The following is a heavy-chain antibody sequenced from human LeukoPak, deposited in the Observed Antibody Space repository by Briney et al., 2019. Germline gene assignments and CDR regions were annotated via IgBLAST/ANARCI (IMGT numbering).Heavy chain of an antibody. CDR1: GGSISSGDYY. CDR3: AIEVSSGWYEY. V-gene: IGHV4-30-4*08. Sequence: SXXLSLTCTVSGGSISSGDYYWSWIRQPPGKGLEWIGYIYYSGSTYYNPSLKSRATISVDTSKNQFSLKLSSVTAADTAVYYCAIEVSSGWYEYWGQGTLVTVSS. J-gene: IGHJ4*02. D-gene: IGHD6-19*01. CDR2: IYYSGST.